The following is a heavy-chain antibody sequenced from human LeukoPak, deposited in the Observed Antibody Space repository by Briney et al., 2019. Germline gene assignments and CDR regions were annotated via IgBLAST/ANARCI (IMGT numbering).Heavy chain of an antibody. D-gene: IGHD3-10*01. J-gene: IGHJ3*02. CDR2: ISRSSAYI. V-gene: IGHV3-21*01. CDR3: ASFPPYMVRTDAFDI. CDR1: GFTFSSYS. Sequence: GGSLRLSCAASGFTFSSYSVNWVRQAPGKGLEWVSSISRSSAYIYYADSVKGRFTISRDNAKNSLYLQMNSLRAEDTAVYYCASFPPYMVRTDAFDIWGQGTMVTVSS.